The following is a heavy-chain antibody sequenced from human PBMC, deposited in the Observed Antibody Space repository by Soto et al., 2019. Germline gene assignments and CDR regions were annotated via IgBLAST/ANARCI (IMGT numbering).Heavy chain of an antibody. J-gene: IGHJ6*02. CDR1: GFTFSSYG. CDR2: IWYDGSNK. V-gene: IGHV3-33*01. Sequence: PGGSLRLSCAASGFTFSSYGMHWVRQAPGKGLEWVAVIWYDGSNKYYADSVKGRFTISRDNSKNTLYLQMNSLRAEDTAVYYCARDREPYGMDVWGQGTTVTVSS. CDR3: ARDREPYGMDV. D-gene: IGHD1-26*01.